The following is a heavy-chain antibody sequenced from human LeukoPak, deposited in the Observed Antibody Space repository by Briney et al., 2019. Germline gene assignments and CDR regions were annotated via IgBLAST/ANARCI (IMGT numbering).Heavy chain of an antibody. CDR2: ISSSSSYI. CDR3: ARGITMVRGDPLY. CDR1: GFTFSSYS. J-gene: IGHJ4*02. Sequence: GGSLRLSCAASGFTFSSYSMNWVRQAPGKGLEWVSSISSSSSYIYYADSVKGRFTISRDNAKNSLYLQMNSLRAEDTAVYYCARGITMVRGDPLYWGQGTLVTVSS. V-gene: IGHV3-21*01. D-gene: IGHD3-10*01.